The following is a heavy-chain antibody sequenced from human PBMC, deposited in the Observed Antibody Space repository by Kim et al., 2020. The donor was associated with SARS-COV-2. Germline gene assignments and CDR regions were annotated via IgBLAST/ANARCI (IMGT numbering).Heavy chain of an antibody. D-gene: IGHD1-26*01. CDR1: GFTFRNHW. CDR3: ARDSAGLEN. CDR2: INYDGSST. Sequence: GSLRLSCAASGFTFRNHWMHWVRQAPGKGLVWVSRINYDGSSTTYADSVKGRFTISRDNAKNMVYLQLNSLRAEDTAVFYCARDSAGLENWGQGTLVTVSS. J-gene: IGHJ4*02. V-gene: IGHV3-74*01.